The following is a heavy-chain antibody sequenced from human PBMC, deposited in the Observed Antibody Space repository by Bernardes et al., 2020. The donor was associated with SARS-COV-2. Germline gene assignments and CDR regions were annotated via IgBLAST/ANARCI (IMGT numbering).Heavy chain of an antibody. CDR2: IWDDGSLK. D-gene: IGHD3-22*01. CDR1: GFIFSNYG. V-gene: IGHV3-33*01. Sequence: GGSLRLSCAASGFIFSNYGMHWVRQAPGKGLEWVALIWDDGSLKNYADSVKGRFTISRDNSRDTLYLQMNSLRAEDTAVYYCARDGLGEDSSGYYAQNYYYYGMDVWGQGTTVTVSS. CDR3: ARDGLGEDSSGYYAQNYYYYGMDV. J-gene: IGHJ6*02.